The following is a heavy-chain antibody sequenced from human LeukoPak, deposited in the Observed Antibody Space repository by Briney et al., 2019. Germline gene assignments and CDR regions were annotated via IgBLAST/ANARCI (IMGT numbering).Heavy chain of an antibody. J-gene: IGHJ4*02. D-gene: IGHD2-15*01. CDR3: ASWWLGYCSGGSCYADY. CDR1: GYTFTSYG. V-gene: IGHV1-18*01. Sequence: GASVKVSCKASGYTFTSYGISWVRQAPGQGLEWMGWISAYNGNTNYAQKFQGRVTMTRDTSISTAYMELSRLRSDDTAVYYCASWWLGYCSGGSCYADYWGQGTLVTVSS. CDR2: ISAYNGNT.